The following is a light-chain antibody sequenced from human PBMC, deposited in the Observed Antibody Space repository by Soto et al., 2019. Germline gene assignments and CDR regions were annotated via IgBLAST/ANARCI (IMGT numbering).Light chain of an antibody. V-gene: IGKV3-11*01. CDR1: QSVNNY. J-gene: IGKJ1*01. CDR2: DAS. CDR3: QQRSEWPMT. Sequence: EMVMTHSPATLSFSPCERATLSLSASQSVNNYLAWYQQRPGQAPRLLIYDASNRATGIPARFSGSGSGTGFTLTISSLEPEDFAVYYCQQRSEWPMTFGQGTKVDIK.